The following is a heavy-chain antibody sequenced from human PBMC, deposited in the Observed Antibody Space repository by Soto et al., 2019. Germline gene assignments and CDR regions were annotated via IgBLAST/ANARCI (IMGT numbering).Heavy chain of an antibody. CDR1: GFTLSSYN. J-gene: IGHJ3*02. D-gene: IGHD1-20*01. Sequence: SLRLACAASGFTLSSYNMNWVRQAPGKVLEWVSSISSGRTSIFYADSVQGRFSISRENAKNSLYLQMNSLRAEDTALYYCAKSRLTGTRRGRYAFDIWGQGTMVTVSS. CDR3: AKSRLTGTRRGRYAFDI. CDR2: ISSGRTSI. V-gene: IGHV3-21*04.